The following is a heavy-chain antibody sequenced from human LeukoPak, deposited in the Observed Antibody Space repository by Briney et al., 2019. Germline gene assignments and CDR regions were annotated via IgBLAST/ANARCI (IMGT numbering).Heavy chain of an antibody. J-gene: IGHJ4*02. CDR3: ARDPFPPYYYDSSGYF. Sequence: SETLSLTCTVSGGSISSSSYYWGWIRQPPGKGLEWIGSIYYSGSTYYNPSLKSRVTISVDTSKNQFSLKLSSVTAADTAVYYCARDPFPPYYYDSSGYFWGQGTLVTVSS. V-gene: IGHV4-39*07. CDR2: IYYSGST. D-gene: IGHD3-22*01. CDR1: GGSISSSSYY.